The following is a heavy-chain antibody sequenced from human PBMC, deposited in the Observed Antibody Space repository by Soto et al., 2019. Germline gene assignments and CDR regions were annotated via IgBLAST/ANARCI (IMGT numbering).Heavy chain of an antibody. CDR2: ISAYNGNT. CDR1: GYTFTSYG. V-gene: IGHV1-18*04. J-gene: IGHJ5*02. D-gene: IGHD3-22*01. Sequence: GASVKVSCKASGYTFTSYGISWVRQAPGQGLEWMGWISAYNGNTDYAQKLQGRVTISVDTSKNQFSLKLSSVTAADTAVYYCARGGYSDSSGLNWFDPWGQGTLVTVSS. CDR3: ARGGYSDSSGLNWFDP.